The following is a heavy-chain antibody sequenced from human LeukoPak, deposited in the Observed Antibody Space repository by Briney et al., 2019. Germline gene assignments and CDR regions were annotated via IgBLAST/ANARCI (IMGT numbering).Heavy chain of an antibody. CDR3: ARQEGAYFGY. CDR1: GGSISSSSYY. V-gene: IGHV4-39*01. Sequence: SETLSLTCTVSGGSISSSSYYWGWIRQPPGKGLEWIGSIYYSGSTYYNPSLKSRVTISVDTSKSQFSLKLSSVTAADTAVYYCARQEGAYFGYWGQGTLVTVSS. J-gene: IGHJ4*02. D-gene: IGHD1-26*01. CDR2: IYYSGST.